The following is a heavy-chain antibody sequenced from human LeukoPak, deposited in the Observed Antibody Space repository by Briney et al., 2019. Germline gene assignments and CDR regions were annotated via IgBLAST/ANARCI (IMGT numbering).Heavy chain of an antibody. V-gene: IGHV3-7*01. CDR1: GFIFKNFW. J-gene: IGHJ3*02. Sequence: PGGSLRLSCAASGFIFKNFWMTWVRQAPGKGLEWVANIERDGSDRYYVDSVKGRFTISRDDAKKSLFLQMNSLRAEDTAVYYCARDQGGSYSGGDYDAFDIWGQGTMVTVSS. CDR3: ARDQGGSYSGGDYDAFDI. D-gene: IGHD6-19*01. CDR2: IERDGSDR.